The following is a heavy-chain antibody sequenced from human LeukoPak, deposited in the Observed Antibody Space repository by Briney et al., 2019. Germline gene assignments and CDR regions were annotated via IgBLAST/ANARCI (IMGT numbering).Heavy chain of an antibody. D-gene: IGHD3-3*01. Sequence: GGSLRLSCAASGFTFSSYSMNWVRQAPGKGLEWVAVISYDGSNKYYADSVKGRFTISRDNSKNTLYLQMNSLRAEDTAVYYCASPLTTIFGVVRGQGWYFDLWGRGTLVTVSS. J-gene: IGHJ2*01. CDR2: ISYDGSNK. CDR1: GFTFSSYS. V-gene: IGHV3-30*03. CDR3: ASPLTTIFGVVRGQGWYFDL.